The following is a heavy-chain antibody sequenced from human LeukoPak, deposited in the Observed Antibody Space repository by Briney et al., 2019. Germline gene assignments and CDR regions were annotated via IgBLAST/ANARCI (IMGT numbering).Heavy chain of an antibody. CDR3: ARAMVRGVMYGGFDY. CDR2: ISYDGSNK. V-gene: IGHV3-30*04. D-gene: IGHD3-10*01. J-gene: IGHJ4*02. CDR1: GFAFSSYA. Sequence: GGSLRLSCAVSGFAFSSYAMHWVRQAPGKGLEWVAVISYDGSNKYYADSVKGRFTISRDNSKNTLYLQMNSLRAEDTAVYYCARAMVRGVMYGGFDYWGQGTLVTVSS.